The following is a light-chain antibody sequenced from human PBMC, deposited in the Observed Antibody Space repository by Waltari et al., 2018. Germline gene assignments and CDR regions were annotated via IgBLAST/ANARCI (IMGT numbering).Light chain of an antibody. J-gene: IGKJ3*01. V-gene: IGKV3-15*01. CDR2: GAS. CDR3: QQYINWPGGFT. Sequence: EIVMTQSPATLSVSPGERPTLSCRASQSIGSNLAWYQQQPGQAPRLLIYGASTRSTDIPARFSGSGSGTEFTLTISSLQSEDFALYYCQQYINWPGGFTFGPGTKVDIK. CDR1: QSIGSN.